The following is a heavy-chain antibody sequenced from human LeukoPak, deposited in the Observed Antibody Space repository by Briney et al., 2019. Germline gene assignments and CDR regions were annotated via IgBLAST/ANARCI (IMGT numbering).Heavy chain of an antibody. Sequence: ASVKVSCKASGYTFTGYYMHWVRQAPGQGLEWMGWINPNSGGTNYAQKFQGRVTMTRDTSITTAYMELTSLRSDDTAVYYCARDLQPVVVTATGSDYWGQGTLVTVSS. CDR1: GYTFTGYY. D-gene: IGHD2-21*02. V-gene: IGHV1-2*02. CDR3: ARDLQPVVVTATGSDY. CDR2: INPNSGGT. J-gene: IGHJ4*02.